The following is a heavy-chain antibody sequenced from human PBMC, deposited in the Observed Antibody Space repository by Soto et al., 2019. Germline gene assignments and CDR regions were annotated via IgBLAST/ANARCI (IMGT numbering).Heavy chain of an antibody. J-gene: IGHJ6*03. Sequence: PGGSLRLSCAASGFTFSSFAMSRVRQAPGKGLEWVSAISGSGGSTYYADSVKGRFTISRDNSKNTLYLQMNSLRAEDTAVYYCARGGWSTPERYYYYYYMDVWGKGTTVTVSS. CDR2: ISGSGGST. D-gene: IGHD3-10*01. CDR1: GFTFSSFA. CDR3: ARGGWSTPERYYYYYYMDV. V-gene: IGHV3-23*01.